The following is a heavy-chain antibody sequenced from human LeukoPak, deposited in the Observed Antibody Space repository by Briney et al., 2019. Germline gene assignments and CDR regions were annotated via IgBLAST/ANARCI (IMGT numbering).Heavy chain of an antibody. D-gene: IGHD1-1*01. J-gene: IGHJ4*02. CDR3: AREGRDTTIDY. CDR2: INKDGSTT. V-gene: IGHV3-74*01. Sequence: ESGGSLRLSCAASGFTFSGFWMHWVRQAPGKGLVWVSRINKDGSTTTYADSVKGRLTISRDNAENTLYLQMSSLRVEDTAVYYCAREGRDTTIDYWGQGTLVTVSS. CDR1: GFTFSGFW.